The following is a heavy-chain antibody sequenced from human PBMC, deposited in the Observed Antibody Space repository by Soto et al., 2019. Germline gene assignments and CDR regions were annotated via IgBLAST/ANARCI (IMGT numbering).Heavy chain of an antibody. CDR3: ARTGGMDV. CDR2: SNHSGNT. Sequence: QVQLQQWGPGLLKPSETLSLTCAVYGGSFSGNSWSWLRQPPGKGPEWIGESNHSGNTKYTPSLASRVTISVDPSKTQFSLKLNSVRAADTAVYYCARTGGMDVWSQGAKVTVSS. J-gene: IGHJ6*02. V-gene: IGHV4-34*01. CDR1: GGSFSGNS.